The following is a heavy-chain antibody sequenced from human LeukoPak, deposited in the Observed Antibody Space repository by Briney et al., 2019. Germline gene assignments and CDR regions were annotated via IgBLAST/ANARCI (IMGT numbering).Heavy chain of an antibody. Sequence: GGSLRLSCEASGFTFRSYAMTWVRQAPGKGPEWLSGISGSGGSTYYADSVKGRFTISRDNSKNTLYLQMNSLRVEDTAVYYCAKDGNGGQAPYYFDYRGQGSLVTVST. CDR1: GFTFRSYA. V-gene: IGHV3-23*01. CDR2: ISGSGGST. D-gene: IGHD2-8*01. J-gene: IGHJ4*02. CDR3: AKDGNGGQAPYYFDY.